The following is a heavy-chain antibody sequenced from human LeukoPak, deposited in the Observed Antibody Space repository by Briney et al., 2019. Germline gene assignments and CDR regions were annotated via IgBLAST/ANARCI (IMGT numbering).Heavy chain of an antibody. CDR1: GGSISSGGYY. J-gene: IGHJ5*02. Sequence: PSQTLSLTCTVSGGSISSGGYYWSWIRQPPGKGLEWIGYIYHSGSTYYNPSLKSRVTISVDRSKNQFSLKLSSVTAEDTAVYYCARERYFERLPATNNWLDPWGQGTLVTVSS. CDR2: IYHSGST. D-gene: IGHD3-9*01. V-gene: IGHV4-30-2*01. CDR3: ARERYFERLPATNNWLDP.